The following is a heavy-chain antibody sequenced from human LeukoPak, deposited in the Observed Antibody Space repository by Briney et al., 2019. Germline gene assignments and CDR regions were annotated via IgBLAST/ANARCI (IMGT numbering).Heavy chain of an antibody. J-gene: IGHJ5*02. CDR2: IYYSGST. CDR1: GGSISSYY. V-gene: IGHV4-59*08. Sequence: SETLSLTCTVSGGSISSYYWSWIRQPPGKGLEWIGYIYYSGSTNYNPSLKSRVTISVDTSKNQFSLKLSSVTAADTAVYYCARRKGPGWFDPWGQGTLVTVSS. CDR3: ARRKGPGWFDP.